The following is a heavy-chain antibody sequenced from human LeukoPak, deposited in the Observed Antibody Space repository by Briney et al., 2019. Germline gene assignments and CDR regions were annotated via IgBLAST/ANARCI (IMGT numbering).Heavy chain of an antibody. V-gene: IGHV3-23*01. CDR3: AKSQSSPEFDY. Sequence: GGSLRLSCAASGFTFSIYAMIWVRQAPGKGLEWVSAISGSGGSTYYADSVKGRFTISRDNSKNTLYLQMNSLRAEDTAVYYCAKSQSSPEFDYWGQGTLVTVSS. CDR2: ISGSGGST. J-gene: IGHJ4*02. CDR1: GFTFSIYA. D-gene: IGHD6-13*01.